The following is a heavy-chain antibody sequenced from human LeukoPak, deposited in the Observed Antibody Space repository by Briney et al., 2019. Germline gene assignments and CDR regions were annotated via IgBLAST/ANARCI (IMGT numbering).Heavy chain of an antibody. Sequence: SETLSLTCTVSGAPITRYYWSWIRQPPGKGLEWIGYIYYTGSANYNPSLKSRVSISVDTSKNQFSLKLSSVIAADTAVYYCAREGNGFWSGLWAFDIWGQGTMVTVSS. V-gene: IGHV4-59*01. J-gene: IGHJ3*02. D-gene: IGHD3-3*01. CDR2: IYYTGSA. CDR3: AREGNGFWSGLWAFDI. CDR1: GAPITRYY.